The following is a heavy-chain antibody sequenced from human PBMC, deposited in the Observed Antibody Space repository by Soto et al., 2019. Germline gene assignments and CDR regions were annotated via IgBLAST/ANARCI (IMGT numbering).Heavy chain of an antibody. CDR1: GYDFTAYD. V-gene: IGHV1-8*02. J-gene: IGHJ6*01. D-gene: IGHD6-13*01. Sequence: QVQLVQSGAEVKHSGASVKVSCKASGYDFTAYDINWVRQASGQGLEWMGWMNPINGATGSARRFQGRVSMTRNTATGTAYLELTSLRSDDTAVYYCGRGPSPRAPAGGTPDYYAMDVW. CDR3: GRGPSPRAPAGGTPDYYAMDV. CDR2: MNPINGAT.